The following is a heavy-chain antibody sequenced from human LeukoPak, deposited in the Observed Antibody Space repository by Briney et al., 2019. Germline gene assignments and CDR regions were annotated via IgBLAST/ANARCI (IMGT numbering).Heavy chain of an antibody. D-gene: IGHD3-22*01. CDR2: INHSGST. CDR3: ARGGYDSSGYYIHFFDY. V-gene: IGHV4-34*01. Sequence: TSETLSLTCAVYGGSFSGYYWSWIRQPPGKGLEWIGEINHSGSTNYNPSLKSRVTISVDTSKNQLSLKLSSVTAADTAVYYCARGGYDSSGYYIHFFDYWGQGTLVTVSS. CDR1: GGSFSGYY. J-gene: IGHJ4*02.